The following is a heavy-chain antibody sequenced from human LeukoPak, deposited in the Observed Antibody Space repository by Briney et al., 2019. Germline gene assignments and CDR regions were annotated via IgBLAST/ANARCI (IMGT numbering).Heavy chain of an antibody. V-gene: IGHV3-30*18. Sequence: GRSLRLSCAASGFIFSNDAMHWVRQAPGKGLEWVAVISYDGSNKYYADSVKGRFTISRDNSKNTLYLQMNSLRAEDTAVYYCAKDDDKVRNYYGSGSYYISQTFDYWGQGTLVTVSS. D-gene: IGHD3-10*01. J-gene: IGHJ4*02. CDR2: ISYDGSNK. CDR1: GFIFSNDA. CDR3: AKDDDKVRNYYGSGSYYISQTFDY.